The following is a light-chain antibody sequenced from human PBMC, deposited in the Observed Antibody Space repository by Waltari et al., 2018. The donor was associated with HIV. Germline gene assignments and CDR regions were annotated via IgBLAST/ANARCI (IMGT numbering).Light chain of an antibody. CDR2: GKN. CDR1: SSNIGSNT. V-gene: IGLV1-44*01. Sequence: QSVLTQPPSTSGTPGQRVTISCSGSSSNIGSNTVSWFQQLPGKAPKLHIYGKNQRPSAVPDRFSGSKSGTSASLAIGGLQSEDEADYYCASWDDSLNGPGFGGGTTLTVL. J-gene: IGLJ2*01. CDR3: ASWDDSLNGPG.